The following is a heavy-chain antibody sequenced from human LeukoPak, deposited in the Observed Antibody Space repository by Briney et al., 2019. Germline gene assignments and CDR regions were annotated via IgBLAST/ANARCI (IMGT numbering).Heavy chain of an antibody. Sequence: GASVKVSCKASGYTFTGYYMHWVRQAPGQGLEWMGRINPNSGGTNYAQKFQGRVTMTRDTSTSTVYVELSSLRPEDTAVYYCARGRDFWSGYSDYWGQGTLVTVSS. J-gene: IGHJ4*02. V-gene: IGHV1-2*06. CDR1: GYTFTGYY. CDR2: INPNSGGT. CDR3: ARGRDFWSGYSDY. D-gene: IGHD3-3*01.